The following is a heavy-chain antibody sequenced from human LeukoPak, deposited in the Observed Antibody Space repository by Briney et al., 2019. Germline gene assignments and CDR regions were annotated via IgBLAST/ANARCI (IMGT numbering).Heavy chain of an antibody. D-gene: IGHD2-2*01. CDR1: GFTFSSYA. CDR3: AKDTEPFNIVVVPAATLFDY. Sequence: PGGSLRLSCAASGFTFSSYAMSWVRQAPGKGLEWVSAISGSGGSTYYADSMKGRFTISRDNTKNTLYLQMNSLRAEDTAVYYCAKDTEPFNIVVVPAATLFDYWGQGTLVTVSS. J-gene: IGHJ4*02. V-gene: IGHV3-23*01. CDR2: ISGSGGST.